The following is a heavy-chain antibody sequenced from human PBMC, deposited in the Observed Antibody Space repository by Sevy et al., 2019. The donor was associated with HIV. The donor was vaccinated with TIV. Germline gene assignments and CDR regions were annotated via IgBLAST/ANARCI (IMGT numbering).Heavy chain of an antibody. J-gene: IGHJ4*02. D-gene: IGHD3-3*01. CDR1: GFTFSSFS. V-gene: IGHV3-21*01. CDR3: SRDSMFWTGYSSYDY. Sequence: GGSLRLSCAASGFTFSSFSMNWVRQAPGKGLEWVSSISSDRGYIYHADSLKGRFTISRDNAKNSLYLQMNSLRAEDTAFYYCSRDSMFWTGYSSYDYWGQGTLVTVSS. CDR2: ISSDRGYI.